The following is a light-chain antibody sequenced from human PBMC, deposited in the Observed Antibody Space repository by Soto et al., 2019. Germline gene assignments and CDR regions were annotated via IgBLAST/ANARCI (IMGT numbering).Light chain of an antibody. CDR3: QQYNSYS. J-gene: IGKJ1*01. CDR2: DAS. Sequence: DIHVTQSPSSLSASVGDRVTLICRASQGISSYLAWYQQKPGKAPKLLIYDASSLESGVPSRFSGSGSGTEFTLTISSLQPDDFATYYCQQYNSYSFGQGTKVDIK. CDR1: QGISSY. V-gene: IGKV1-5*02.